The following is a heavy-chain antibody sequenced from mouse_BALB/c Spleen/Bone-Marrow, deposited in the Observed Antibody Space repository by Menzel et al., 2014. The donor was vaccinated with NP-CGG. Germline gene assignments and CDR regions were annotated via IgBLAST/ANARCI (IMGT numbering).Heavy chain of an antibody. CDR2: IYPGDGDT. CDR3: ASRGDCSDAMDY. V-gene: IGHV1-80*01. D-gene: IGHD6-1*01. J-gene: IGHJ4*01. CDR1: GYAFSKYW. Sequence: VQLQQSGAELVRPGSSVKISCKASGYAFSKYWMNWMKQRHGQGLEWIGQIYPGDGDTNYNGKFKGKATLTADKSSSTAYMQLSSLTSEDSAVYFCASRGDCSDAMDYWGQGTSVTVSS.